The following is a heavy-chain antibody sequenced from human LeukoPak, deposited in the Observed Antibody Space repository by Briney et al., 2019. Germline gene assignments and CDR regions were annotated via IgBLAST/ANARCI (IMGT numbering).Heavy chain of an antibody. V-gene: IGHV4-38-2*02. Sequence: PSETLSLTCTVSGYSISSGYYWGWIRQPPGKGLEWIGSIYHSGSTYYNPSLKSRVAISVDTSKNQFSLKLGSVTAADTAVYYCARVFRVENFDLWGRGTLVTVSS. CDR1: GYSISSGYY. CDR3: ARVFRVENFDL. J-gene: IGHJ2*01. CDR2: IYHSGST. D-gene: IGHD2-15*01.